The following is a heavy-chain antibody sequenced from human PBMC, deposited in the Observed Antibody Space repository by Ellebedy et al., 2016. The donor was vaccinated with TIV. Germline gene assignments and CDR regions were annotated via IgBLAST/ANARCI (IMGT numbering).Heavy chain of an antibody. CDR1: GYSFTSYW. D-gene: IGHD2-15*01. CDR2: IYPGDSDT. J-gene: IGHJ3*02. V-gene: IGHV5-51*01. Sequence: GESLKISCKGSGYSFTSYWIGWVRQMPGKGLEWMGIIYPGDSDTRYSPSFQGQVTISADKSISTAYLQWRSLKASDTAMYYCARPRWGLDCSGGSCYSRADAFDIWGQGTMVTVSS. CDR3: ARPRWGLDCSGGSCYSRADAFDI.